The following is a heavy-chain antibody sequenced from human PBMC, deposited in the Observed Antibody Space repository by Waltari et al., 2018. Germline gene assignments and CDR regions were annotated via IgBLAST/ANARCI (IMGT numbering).Heavy chain of an antibody. CDR1: GFSFSTSRVR. CDR3: AHRRAFSSLPDWFDP. Sequence: QITLRESGPTLVTPTQTLTLTCTFSGFSFSTSRVRVGWIRQPPGKALEWLAIIGWDDETYYNPSLNNRATITKDTSKNQVVLTMTNMDPVDTGTYYCAHRRAFSSLPDWFDPWGQGTLVTVSS. J-gene: IGHJ5*02. CDR2: IGWDDET. V-gene: IGHV2-5*02.